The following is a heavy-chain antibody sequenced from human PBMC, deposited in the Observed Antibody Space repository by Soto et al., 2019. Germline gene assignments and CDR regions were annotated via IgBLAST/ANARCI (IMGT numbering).Heavy chain of an antibody. J-gene: IGHJ6*02. CDR2: ISYDGSNK. CDR1: GFTFSSYA. D-gene: IGHD3-10*01. Sequence: QVQLVESGGGVVQPGRSLRLSCAASGFTFSSYAMHWVRQAPGKGLEWVAVISYDGSNKYYADSVKGRFTISRDNSKNTLYRQMNSLRAEDTAVYYCARGWEGTAPGTYYYGSGSYYNKRAHYYYYGMDVWGQGTTVTVSS. CDR3: ARGWEGTAPGTYYYGSGSYYNKRAHYYYYGMDV. V-gene: IGHV3-30-3*01.